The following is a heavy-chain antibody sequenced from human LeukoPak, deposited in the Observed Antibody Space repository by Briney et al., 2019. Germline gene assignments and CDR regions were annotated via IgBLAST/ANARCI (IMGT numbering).Heavy chain of an antibody. J-gene: IGHJ6*02. CDR3: ARDRGQWLVSYGMDV. CDR2: TSAYNGNT. Sequence: ASVKVSCKASGYTFTSYGISWVRQAPGQGLEWMGWTSAYNGNTNYAQKPQGRVTMTTDTSTSTAYMELRSLRSDDTAVYYCARDRGQWLVSYGMDVWGQGTTVTVSS. D-gene: IGHD6-19*01. V-gene: IGHV1-18*01. CDR1: GYTFTSYG.